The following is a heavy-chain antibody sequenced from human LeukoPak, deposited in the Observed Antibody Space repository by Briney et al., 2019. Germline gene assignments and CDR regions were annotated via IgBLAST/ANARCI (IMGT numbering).Heavy chain of an antibody. CDR3: ARAEAWDDFWSGSYFPPYDP. D-gene: IGHD3-3*01. J-gene: IGHJ5*02. CDR2: ISAYNGNT. Sequence: ASVKVSCKASGYTFTSYGISWVRQAPGQGLEWMGWISAYNGNTNYAQKLQGRVTMTTDTSTSTAYMELRSLRSDDTAVYYCARAEAWDDFWSGSYFPPYDPWGQGTLVTVSS. V-gene: IGHV1-18*01. CDR1: GYTFTSYG.